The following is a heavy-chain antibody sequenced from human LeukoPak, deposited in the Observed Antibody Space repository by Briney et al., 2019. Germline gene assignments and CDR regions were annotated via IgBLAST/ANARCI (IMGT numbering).Heavy chain of an antibody. J-gene: IGHJ6*03. Sequence: GASVKVSCKASGYTFTTYDISWVRQATGQGLEWMGWMNPNNGNTGYAQKFQGRVTLTRDPSTGTAYMELSSLRSDDTAVYYCGRTGDTVVRGVLTRIQRNFYCYMDVWGKGTTVIVSS. CDR1: GYTFTTYD. CDR3: GRTGDTVVRGVLTRIQRNFYCYMDV. D-gene: IGHD3-10*01. CDR2: MNPNNGNT. V-gene: IGHV1-8*02.